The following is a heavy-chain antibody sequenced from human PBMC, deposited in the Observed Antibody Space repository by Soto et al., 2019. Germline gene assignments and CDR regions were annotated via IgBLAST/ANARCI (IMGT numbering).Heavy chain of an antibody. D-gene: IGHD2-15*01. Sequence: ASVKVSCKASGYTFTSYGISWVRQAPGQGLEWMGWISAYNGNTNYAQKLQGRVTMTTDTSTSTAYMELRSLRSDDTAVYYCAREGYCSGGSCYSWFDPWGQGTLVTVSS. CDR2: ISAYNGNT. V-gene: IGHV1-18*01. CDR3: AREGYCSGGSCYSWFDP. CDR1: GYTFTSYG. J-gene: IGHJ5*02.